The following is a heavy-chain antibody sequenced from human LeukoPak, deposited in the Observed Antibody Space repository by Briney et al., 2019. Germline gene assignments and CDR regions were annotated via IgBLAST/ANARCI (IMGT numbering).Heavy chain of an antibody. D-gene: IGHD6-19*01. CDR3: ARVYSSGSNWFDP. CDR1: GGSISLYH. Sequence: PSETLSLTCTVSGGSISLYHWSWIRQPPGKGLEWIGHIYYSGSANYNPSLKSRVTISIDTSKNQFSLKLSSVTAADTAVYYCARVYSSGSNWFDPWGQGTLVTVSS. CDR2: IYYSGSA. J-gene: IGHJ5*02. V-gene: IGHV4-59*12.